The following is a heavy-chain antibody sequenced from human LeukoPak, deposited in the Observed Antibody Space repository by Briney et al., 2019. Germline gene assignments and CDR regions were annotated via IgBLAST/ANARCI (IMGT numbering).Heavy chain of an antibody. D-gene: IGHD3-10*01. J-gene: IGHJ4*02. CDR1: GHTFTSYG. CDR3: ARDLHDTYHYGSGSYSYYFDY. V-gene: IGHV1-18*01. CDR2: ISAYNGNT. Sequence: ASVKVSCKASGHTFTSYGISWVRQGPGQGLEWMGWISAYNGNTNYAQKLQVRVTMTTDTSTTTAYMELRSLRSDDTAVYYCARDLHDTYHYGSGSYSYYFDYWGQGPLVTVSS.